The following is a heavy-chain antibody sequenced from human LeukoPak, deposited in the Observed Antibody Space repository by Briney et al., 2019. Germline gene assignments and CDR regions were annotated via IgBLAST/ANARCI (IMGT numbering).Heavy chain of an antibody. CDR2: ISAYNGNT. J-gene: IGHJ4*02. Sequence: ASVKVSCKASGYTFTSYGISWVRQAPGQGLEWMGWISAYNGNTNYAQKPQGRVTMTTDTSTSTAYMELRSLRSDDTAVYYCARYRNLPYSSGWYPDYWGQGTLVTVSS. D-gene: IGHD6-19*01. V-gene: IGHV1-18*01. CDR3: ARYRNLPYSSGWYPDY. CDR1: GYTFTSYG.